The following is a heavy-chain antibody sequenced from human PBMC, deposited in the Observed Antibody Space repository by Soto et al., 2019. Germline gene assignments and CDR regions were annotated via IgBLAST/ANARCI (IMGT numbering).Heavy chain of an antibody. D-gene: IGHD3-16*01. J-gene: IGHJ4*02. CDR2: VFYGGT. Sequence: LTCSVSGRSMSINYWSWIRQSPDKGLEWLCYVFYGGTDYNPSLGGRVSMSVETSKSQFSLKLTSVTVADTAVYYCASYRGALYLESCGPGILVTVSS. CDR3: ASYRGALYLES. V-gene: IGHV4-59*01. CDR1: GRSMSINY.